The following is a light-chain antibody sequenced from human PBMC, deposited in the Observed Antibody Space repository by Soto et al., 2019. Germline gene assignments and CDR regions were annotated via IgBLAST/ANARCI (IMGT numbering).Light chain of an antibody. CDR1: SIDVGGYNS. Sequence: QSALAKPASLSASHRQTLPLSCPGTSIDVGGYNSVSWYQQHPGKVPKVMIYEVSNRPSGVSDRFSGSKSGNTASLTISGLQAEDEADYYCRSYTSSNTWVFGGGTK. CDR3: RSYTSSNTWV. CDR2: EVS. J-gene: IGLJ3*02. V-gene: IGLV2-14*01.